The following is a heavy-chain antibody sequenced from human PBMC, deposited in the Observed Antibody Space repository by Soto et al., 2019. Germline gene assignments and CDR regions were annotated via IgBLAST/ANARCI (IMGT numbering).Heavy chain of an antibody. CDR3: ARVAGYGSGSRHFDT. CDR1: GYTFSSYG. Sequence: QVQLVQSGAEVTKPGASVKVSCKTSGYTFSSYGLSWVRQAPGQGLAGMGWSVAGSGNTIHAQKLQGRGTVTTNRSTNTGHMELRSLPSDDTAVYYCARVAGYGSGSRHFDTWGQGTLVTVSS. CDR2: SVAGSGNT. D-gene: IGHD3-10*01. J-gene: IGHJ4*02. V-gene: IGHV1-18*01.